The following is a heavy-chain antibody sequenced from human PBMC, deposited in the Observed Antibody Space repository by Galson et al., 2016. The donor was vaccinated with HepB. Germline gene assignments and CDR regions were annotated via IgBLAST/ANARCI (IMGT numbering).Heavy chain of an antibody. V-gene: IGHV3-9*01. CDR1: GFTFDDYA. CDR3: AKETTVYGGSPVGYGIDV. Sequence: SLRLSCAASGFTFDDYAMHWVRQAPGKGQEWVSGISWNSGSIGYAEPVKIRFTISRDNAKNSLYLQMNSLRAEDTALYYFAKETTVYGGSPVGYGIDVWGHGTKVTVSS. D-gene: IGHD4-17*01. J-gene: IGHJ6*02. CDR2: ISWNSGSI.